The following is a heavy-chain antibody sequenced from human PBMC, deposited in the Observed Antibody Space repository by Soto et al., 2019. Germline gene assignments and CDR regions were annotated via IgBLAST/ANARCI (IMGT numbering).Heavy chain of an antibody. J-gene: IGHJ6*02. CDR3: AREPHSDGKGMDV. CDR1: GYTFTSYY. D-gene: IGHD1-26*01. CDR2: INPSGGST. V-gene: IGHV1-46*01. Sequence: ASVKVSCKASGYTFTSYYMHWVRQAPGQGLEWMGIINPSGGSTSYAQKFQGRATMTRDTSTSTVYMELSSLRSEDTAVYYCAREPHSDGKGMDVWGQGTTVTVSS.